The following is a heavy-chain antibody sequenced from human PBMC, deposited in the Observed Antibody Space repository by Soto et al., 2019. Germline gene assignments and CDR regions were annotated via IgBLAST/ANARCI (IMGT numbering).Heavy chain of an antibody. CDR3: AKGIAVAGPKTSIFDY. CDR2: ISYDGSNK. D-gene: IGHD6-19*01. CDR1: GFTFSSYG. Sequence: GGSLRLSCAASGFTFSSYGMHWVRQAPGKGLEWVAVISYDGSNKYYADSVKGRFTISRDNSKNTLYLQMNSLRAEDTAVYYCAKGIAVAGPKTSIFDYWGQGTLVTVSS. V-gene: IGHV3-30*18. J-gene: IGHJ4*02.